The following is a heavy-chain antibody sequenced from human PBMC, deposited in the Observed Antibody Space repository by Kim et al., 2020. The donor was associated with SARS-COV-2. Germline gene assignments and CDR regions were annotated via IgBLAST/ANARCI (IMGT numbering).Heavy chain of an antibody. V-gene: IGHV3-74*01. D-gene: IGHD3-16*01. Sequence: GGSLRLSCEGSGFIFRSFGMHWVRQVPGEGPVWVARISDDGGTTNYADSVKGRFTISRDDARNTLFLQMNSLRGDDTALYFCVRDLVGGSCYWGQGTLVT. CDR3: VRDLVGGSCY. CDR2: ISDDGGTT. J-gene: IGHJ4*02. CDR1: GFIFRSFG.